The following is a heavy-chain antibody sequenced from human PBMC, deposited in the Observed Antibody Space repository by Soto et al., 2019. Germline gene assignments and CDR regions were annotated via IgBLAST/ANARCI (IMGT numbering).Heavy chain of an antibody. Sequence: RASVKVSCKASGYTFTSYDINWVRQATGQGLEWMGWMNPNSGNTGYAQKFQGRVTMTRNTSISTAYMELSSLRSEDTAVYYCARGDIAVAGPDYWGQGTLVTVSS. CDR3: ARGDIAVAGPDY. V-gene: IGHV1-8*01. J-gene: IGHJ4*02. D-gene: IGHD6-19*01. CDR1: GYTFTSYD. CDR2: MNPNSGNT.